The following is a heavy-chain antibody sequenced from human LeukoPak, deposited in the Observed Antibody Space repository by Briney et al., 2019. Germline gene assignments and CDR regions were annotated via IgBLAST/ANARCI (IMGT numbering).Heavy chain of an antibody. Sequence: PSETLSLTCAVSGXSISSNTDYWGWIRQPPGKGLEWIGSFDYSGSTYYNPSLQSRVTIFEDTSKNQFSLKLTSVTAADTAVYYCARHLGGSYYSPFDYWGRGTLVTVSS. CDR3: ARHLGGSYYSPFDY. V-gene: IGHV4-39*01. CDR1: GXSISSNTDY. CDR2: FDYSGST. D-gene: IGHD2-15*01. J-gene: IGHJ4*02.